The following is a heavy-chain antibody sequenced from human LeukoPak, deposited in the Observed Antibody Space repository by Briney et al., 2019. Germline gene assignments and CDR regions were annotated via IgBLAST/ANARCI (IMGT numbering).Heavy chain of an antibody. Sequence: ASVQVSCKASGYTFTSCGFSWVRQPPAQGLEGMGWISAYNGNKNYAQKLQGRVTMTTDTSTRTAYMELRGLRSDDTAVYYCARHSYGDLGAFDYWGQGTLVTVSS. D-gene: IGHD5-18*01. V-gene: IGHV1-18*01. CDR1: GYTFTSCG. J-gene: IGHJ4*02. CDR2: ISAYNGNK. CDR3: ARHSYGDLGAFDY.